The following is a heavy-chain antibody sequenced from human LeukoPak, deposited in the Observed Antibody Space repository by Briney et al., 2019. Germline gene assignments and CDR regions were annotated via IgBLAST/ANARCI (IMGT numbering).Heavy chain of an antibody. Sequence: GGSLRLSCAASGFTFSSYWMHWVRQAPGKGLVWVSRINSDGSSTSYADSVKGRFTISRDNAKNTLYLQMNSLRAEDTAVYYCARIYRYYYYGMDVWGQGTTVTVSS. CDR1: GFTFSSYW. CDR2: INSDGSST. D-gene: IGHD4-11*01. CDR3: ARIYRYYYYGMDV. V-gene: IGHV3-74*01. J-gene: IGHJ6*02.